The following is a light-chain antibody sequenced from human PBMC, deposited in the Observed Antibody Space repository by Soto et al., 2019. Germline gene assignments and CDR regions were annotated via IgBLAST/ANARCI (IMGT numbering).Light chain of an antibody. J-gene: IGKJ5*01. CDR3: HHYGTSPT. Sequence: EVVMTQSPATLSVSPGERATLSCRASQSVTTNMAWYQQKPGQAPRLLIYGASTRATDIPDRFSGSGSGTDFTLTISRLEPADFAVYFCHHYGTSPTFGQGTRLEIK. CDR2: GAS. V-gene: IGKV3-20*01. CDR1: QSVTTN.